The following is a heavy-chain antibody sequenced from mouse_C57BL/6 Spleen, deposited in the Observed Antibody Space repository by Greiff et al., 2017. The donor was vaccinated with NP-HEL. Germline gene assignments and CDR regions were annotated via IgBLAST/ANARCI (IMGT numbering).Heavy chain of an antibody. CDR3: AITVARGYFDV. J-gene: IGHJ1*03. V-gene: IGHV1-74*01. CDR2: IHPSDSDT. CDR1: GYTFTSYW. D-gene: IGHD1-1*01. Sequence: QVQLKQPGAELVKPGASVKVSCKASGYTFTSYWMHWVKQRPGQGLEWIGRIHPSDSDTNYNQKFKGKATLTVDKSSSTAYMQLSSLTSEDSAVYYCAITVARGYFDVWGTGTTVTVSS.